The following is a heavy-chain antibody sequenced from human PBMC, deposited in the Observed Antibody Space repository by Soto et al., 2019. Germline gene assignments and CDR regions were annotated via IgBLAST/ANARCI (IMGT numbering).Heavy chain of an antibody. CDR1: GGTFNSYA. J-gene: IGHJ6*02. CDR2: IIPIFGTP. D-gene: IGHD3-16*01. CDR3: ARHLGGNHYYYGMDV. Sequence: QVQLVQSGAEVKKPGSSVKVSCKASGGTFNSYAISWVRQAPGQGLEWMGGIIPIFGTPDYAQRFQGRVTITADESTSTLYMELSSLRSEDTAVYYCARHLGGNHYYYGMDVWGQGTTVTVSS. V-gene: IGHV1-69*12.